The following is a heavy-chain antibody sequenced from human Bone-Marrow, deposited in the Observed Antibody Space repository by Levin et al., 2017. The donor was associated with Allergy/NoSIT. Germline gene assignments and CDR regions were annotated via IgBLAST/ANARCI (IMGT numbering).Heavy chain of an antibody. Sequence: GGSLRLSCAASGFTFSDYYMSWIRQAPGKGLEWVSYISSSGSTIYYADSVKGRFTISRDNAKNSLYLQMNSLRAEDTAVYYCARGYYDSSGYYFSVGAFDIWGQGTMVTVSS. J-gene: IGHJ3*02. D-gene: IGHD3-22*01. CDR3: ARGYYDSSGYYFSVGAFDI. CDR2: ISSSGSTI. V-gene: IGHV3-11*01. CDR1: GFTFSDYY.